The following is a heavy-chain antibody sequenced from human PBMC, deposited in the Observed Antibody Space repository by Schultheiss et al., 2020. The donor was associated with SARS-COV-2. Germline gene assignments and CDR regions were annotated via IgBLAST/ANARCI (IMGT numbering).Heavy chain of an antibody. Sequence: GGSLRLSCAASGFTFSSYSMNWVRQAPGKGLEWVSSISSSSSYIYYADSVKGRFTISRDNSKNTLYLQMNSLRAEDTAVYYCTTWLRSDAFDIWGQGTMVTVSS. CDR1: GFTFSSYS. D-gene: IGHD5-12*01. CDR3: TTWLRSDAFDI. CDR2: ISSSSSYI. V-gene: IGHV3-21*04. J-gene: IGHJ3*02.